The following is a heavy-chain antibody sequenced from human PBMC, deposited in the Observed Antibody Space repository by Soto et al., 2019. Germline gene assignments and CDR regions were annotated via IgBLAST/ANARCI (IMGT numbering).Heavy chain of an antibody. CDR3: ARTLLRYRSGWYGGLEY. CDR2: INHRGST. Sequence: SETRSLTCAVYGGSFSGYYWSWIRQPPGKGLEWIGEINHRGSTNYNPSLKSRVTISVDTSKNQFSLKLSSVTAADTAVYYCARTLLRYRSGWYGGLEYWGQGTQVNVSS. J-gene: IGHJ4*02. CDR1: GGSFSGYY. V-gene: IGHV4-34*01. D-gene: IGHD6-19*01.